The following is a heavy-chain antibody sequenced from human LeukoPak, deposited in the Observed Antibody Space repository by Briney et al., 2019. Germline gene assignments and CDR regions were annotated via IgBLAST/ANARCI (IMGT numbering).Heavy chain of an antibody. CDR3: YRVVVVPAARDY. D-gene: IGHD2-2*01. V-gene: IGHV3-21*01. CDR2: ISTSSSYI. J-gene: IGHJ4*02. Sequence: PGGSLRLSCTASGFTFSSYSMNWVRQAPGKGLEWVSSISTSSSYIYYADSVKGRFIISRDDSKNTLYLQMNSLRAEDTAVYYCYRVVVVPAARDYWGQGTLVTVSS. CDR1: GFTFSSYS.